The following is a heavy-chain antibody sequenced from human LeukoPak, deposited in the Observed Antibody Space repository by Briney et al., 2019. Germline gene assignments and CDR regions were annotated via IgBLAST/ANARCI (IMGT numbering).Heavy chain of an antibody. V-gene: IGHV3-30*03. Sequence: GGSLRLSCAASGFTFSSYGMHWVRQAPGKGLEWVAVISYDGSNKYYADSVKGRFTISRDNSKNTLYLQMNSLRAEDTAVYYCARSREEQQPSVWFDPWGQGTLVTVSS. J-gene: IGHJ5*02. D-gene: IGHD6-13*01. CDR3: ARSREEQQPSVWFDP. CDR2: ISYDGSNK. CDR1: GFTFSSYG.